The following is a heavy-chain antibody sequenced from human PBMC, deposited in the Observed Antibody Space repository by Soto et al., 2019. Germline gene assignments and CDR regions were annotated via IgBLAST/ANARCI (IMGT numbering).Heavy chain of an antibody. CDR2: IRSKAYGGTT. J-gene: IGHJ4*02. D-gene: IGHD3-22*01. CDR3: TGEPSYYYDSSGYPGGY. V-gene: IGHV3-49*05. CDR1: GFTFGDYA. Sequence: VPLVESGGGLVKPGRSLRLSCTASGFTFGDYAMSWFRQAPGKGLEWVGFIRSKAYGGTTEYAASVKGRFTISRDDSKSIAYLQMNSLKTEDTAVYYCTGEPSYYYDSSGYPGGYWGQGTLVTVSS.